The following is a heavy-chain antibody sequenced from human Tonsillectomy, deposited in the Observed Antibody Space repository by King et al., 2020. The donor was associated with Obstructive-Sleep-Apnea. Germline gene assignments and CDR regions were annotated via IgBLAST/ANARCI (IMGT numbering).Heavy chain of an antibody. CDR1: GFTFSSYA. J-gene: IGHJ4*02. Sequence: VQLQESGGGIIQPGGSLRLSCAASGFTFSSYAISWVGQAPGKGLEWVSAITRRGTPYSAGSVRGRFTIPRANSRYTVDLQVNSLRAGDTAIYCCAKEGAGSGVHWVDSWGQGTLVTVSS. V-gene: IGHV3-23*01. D-gene: IGHD3-10*01. CDR3: AKEGAGSGVHWVDS. CDR2: ITRRGTP.